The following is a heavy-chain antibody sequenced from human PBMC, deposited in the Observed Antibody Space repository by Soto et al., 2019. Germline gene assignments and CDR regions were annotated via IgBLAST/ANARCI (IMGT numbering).Heavy chain of an antibody. CDR1: GYTFTAHW. CDR2: IYPDDSDT. CDR3: ARDRDIAARPWYPFDY. V-gene: IGHV5-51*01. D-gene: IGHD6-6*01. Sequence: GESLKISCKGSGYTFTAHWIAWVRQMPGKRLEWMGLIYPDDSDTRYSPSFQGQVTISADKSSNTAYLQWSSLKASDTAVYYCARDRDIAARPWYPFDYWGQGTLVTVSS. J-gene: IGHJ4*02.